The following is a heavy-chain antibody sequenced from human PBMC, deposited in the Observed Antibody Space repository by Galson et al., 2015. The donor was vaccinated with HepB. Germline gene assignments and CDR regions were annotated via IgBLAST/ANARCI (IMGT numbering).Heavy chain of an antibody. CDR1: GFTFSSYA. V-gene: IGHV3-23*01. Sequence: SLRLSCAASGFTFSSYAMSWVRQAPGKGLEWVSAISGSGGSTYYADSVKGRFTISRDNSKNTLYLQINNLRAEDTAVYYCARGSWNDYWGQGTLVTVSS. D-gene: IGHD1-1*01. J-gene: IGHJ4*02. CDR2: ISGSGGST. CDR3: ARGSWNDY.